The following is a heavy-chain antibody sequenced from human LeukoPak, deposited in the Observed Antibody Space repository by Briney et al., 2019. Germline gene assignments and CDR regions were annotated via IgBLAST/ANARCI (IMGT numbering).Heavy chain of an antibody. D-gene: IGHD5-18*01. CDR1: GFTFSSYA. CDR2: ISGSGGST. CDR3: AKMDTAMVWSYGMDV. V-gene: IGHV3-23*01. J-gene: IGHJ6*02. Sequence: GGSLRLSCAASGFTFSSYAMSWVRQAPGKGLEWVSAISGSGGSTYYADSVKGRFTISRDNSKSTLYLQMNSLRAEDTAVYYCAKMDTAMVWSYGMDVWGQGTTVTVSS.